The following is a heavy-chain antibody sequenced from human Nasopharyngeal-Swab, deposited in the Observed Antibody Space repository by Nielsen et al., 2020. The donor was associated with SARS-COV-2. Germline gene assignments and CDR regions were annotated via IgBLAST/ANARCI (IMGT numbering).Heavy chain of an antibody. V-gene: IGHV4-34*01. J-gene: IGHJ4*02. CDR3: ARGRYDSSGYLSHFDY. D-gene: IGHD3-22*01. CDR2: INHSGST. Sequence: CPAPGKGLEWIGEINHSGSTNYNPSLKSRVTISVDTSKNQFSLKLSSVTAADTAVYYCARGRYDSSGYLSHFDYWGQGTLVT.